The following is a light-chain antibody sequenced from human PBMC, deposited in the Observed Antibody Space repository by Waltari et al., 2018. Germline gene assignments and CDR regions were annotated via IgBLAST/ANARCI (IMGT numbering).Light chain of an antibody. CDR1: QSISSY. CDR2: AAS. J-gene: IGKJ1*01. Sequence: DIQMTQSPSSLSASVGDRVTITCRASQSISSYLNWYQQKPGKAPKLLIYAASSLQSGVPSRFSGSGSGTEFTLTISSLQPDDFATYYCQQYDRYSAWTFGQGTKVEIK. V-gene: IGKV1-39*01. CDR3: QQYDRYSAWT.